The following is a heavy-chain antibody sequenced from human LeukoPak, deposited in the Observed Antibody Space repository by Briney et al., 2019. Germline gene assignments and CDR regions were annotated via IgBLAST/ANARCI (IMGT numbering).Heavy chain of an antibody. V-gene: IGHV5-51*01. Sequence: GESLKISCKGSGYSFTSYWIGWERQMPGKGLEWMGLIYPGDSDTRYSPSFQGQVTISADKSISTAYLQWSSLKASDTAMYYCARLVGNYYDSSGYNWFDPWGQGTLVTVSS. D-gene: IGHD3-22*01. CDR1: GYSFTSYW. CDR2: IYPGDSDT. CDR3: ARLVGNYYDSSGYNWFDP. J-gene: IGHJ5*02.